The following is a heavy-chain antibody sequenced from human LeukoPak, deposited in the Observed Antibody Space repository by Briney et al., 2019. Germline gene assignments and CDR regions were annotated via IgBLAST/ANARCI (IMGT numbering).Heavy chain of an antibody. CDR1: GGSISSGGYS. CDR2: IYHSGST. V-gene: IGHV4-30-2*03. Sequence: TLSLTCAVSGGSISSGGYSWSWIRQPPGKGLEWIGYIYHSGSTYYNPSLKSRVTISVDTSKNQFSLKLSSVTAADTAVYYCARLNPIYWGQGTLVTVSS. CDR3: ARLNPIY. D-gene: IGHD1-14*01. J-gene: IGHJ4*02.